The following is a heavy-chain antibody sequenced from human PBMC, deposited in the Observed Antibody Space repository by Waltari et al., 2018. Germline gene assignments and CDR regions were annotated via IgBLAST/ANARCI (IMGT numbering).Heavy chain of an antibody. CDR1: GYTFSSYD. Sequence: QVQLVQSGAEVKKPGASVKVSCKASGYTFSSYDINWGRQATGRGLEWMGWMNPNSGNTGYAQKFQGRVTMTRNTSISTAYMELSSLRSEDTAVYYCAIGRGFCSGGSCSQAFDYWGQGTLVTVSS. V-gene: IGHV1-8*01. J-gene: IGHJ4*02. CDR2: MNPNSGNT. CDR3: AIGRGFCSGGSCSQAFDY. D-gene: IGHD2-15*01.